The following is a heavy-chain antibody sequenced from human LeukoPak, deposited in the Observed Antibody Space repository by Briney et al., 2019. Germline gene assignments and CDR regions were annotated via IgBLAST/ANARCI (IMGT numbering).Heavy chain of an antibody. D-gene: IGHD2-8*01. Sequence: ASVKVSCKASGYTFTSYAMHWVRQAPGQRLEWMGWINAGNGNTKYSQKFQGRVTITRDTSASTAYMELSSLRSDDTAVYYCARDQCTNGLCYMGTFDYWGQGTLVTVSS. J-gene: IGHJ4*02. CDR3: ARDQCTNGLCYMGTFDY. V-gene: IGHV1-3*01. CDR2: INAGNGNT. CDR1: GYTFTSYA.